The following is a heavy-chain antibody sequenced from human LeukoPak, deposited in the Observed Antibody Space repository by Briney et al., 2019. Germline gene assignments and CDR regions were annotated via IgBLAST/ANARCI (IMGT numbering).Heavy chain of an antibody. Sequence: TGGSLRLSCAASGFTFSRSWMHWVRQAPGKGLVWVSRINDDGSTTSYADSVKGRFTISRDNAKNTLYLQMNSLRAEDTAVYYCARGSSGWPHWGQGTLVTVSS. V-gene: IGHV3-74*01. CDR2: INDDGSTT. CDR1: GFTFSRSW. J-gene: IGHJ4*02. D-gene: IGHD6-19*01. CDR3: ARGSSGWPH.